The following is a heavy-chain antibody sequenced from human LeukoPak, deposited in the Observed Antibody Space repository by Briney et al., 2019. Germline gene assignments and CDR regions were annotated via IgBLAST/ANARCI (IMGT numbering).Heavy chain of an antibody. V-gene: IGHV4-39*07. CDR2: IYHSGST. CDR1: GGSISSGGSY. Sequence: SETLSLTCTVSGGSISSGGSYWGWIRQPPGKGLEWIGSIYHSGSTYYNPSLKSRVTISVDTSKNQFSLKLSSVTAADTAVYYCASERCSSSSCPFDYWGQGTLVTVSS. J-gene: IGHJ4*02. CDR3: ASERCSSSSCPFDY. D-gene: IGHD6-6*01.